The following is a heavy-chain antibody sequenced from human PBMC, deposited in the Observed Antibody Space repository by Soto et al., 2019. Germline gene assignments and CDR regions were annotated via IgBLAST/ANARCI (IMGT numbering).Heavy chain of an antibody. Sequence: PGGSLRLSCAASGFTFSIYAMSWVRQAPGKGLEWVSAISGSGGSTYYADSVKGRFTISRDNSKNTLYLQMNSLRAEDTAVYYCAKDLNYDFWSGYPLYGMDVWGQGTTVTVSS. CDR1: GFTFSIYA. CDR3: AKDLNYDFWSGYPLYGMDV. CDR2: ISGSGGST. D-gene: IGHD3-3*01. V-gene: IGHV3-23*01. J-gene: IGHJ6*02.